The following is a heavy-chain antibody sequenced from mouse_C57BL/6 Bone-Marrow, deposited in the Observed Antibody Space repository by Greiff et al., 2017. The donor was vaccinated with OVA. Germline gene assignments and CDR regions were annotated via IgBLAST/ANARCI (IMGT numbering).Heavy chain of an antibody. CDR3: ARDPITTVVATYYWYFDV. CDR2: IDPSDSYT. D-gene: IGHD1-1*01. Sequence: QVQLQQSGAELVMPGASVKLSCKASGYTFTSYWMHWVKQRPGQGLEWIGEIDPSDSYTNYNQKFKGKSTLTVDKSSSTAYMQLSSLTSEDSAVYYCARDPITTVVATYYWYFDVWGTGTTVTVSS. V-gene: IGHV1-69*01. CDR1: GYTFTSYW. J-gene: IGHJ1*03.